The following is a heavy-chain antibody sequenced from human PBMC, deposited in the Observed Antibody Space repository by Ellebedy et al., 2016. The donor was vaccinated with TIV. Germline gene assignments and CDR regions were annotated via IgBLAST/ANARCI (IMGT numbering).Heavy chain of an antibody. J-gene: IGHJ6*02. CDR2: IDWDADK. CDR1: GFSLSTSGMC. D-gene: IGHD5-12*01. Sequence: SGPTLVKPTQTLTLTCTFSGFSLSTSGMCVSWIRQPPGKALEWLARIDWDADKYYSTSLKTRLTISKDTSKNQVVLTMTNMDPVDTTTYYCARMSKGVASCGMDVWGQGTTVTVSS. CDR3: ARMSKGVASCGMDV. V-gene: IGHV2-70*11.